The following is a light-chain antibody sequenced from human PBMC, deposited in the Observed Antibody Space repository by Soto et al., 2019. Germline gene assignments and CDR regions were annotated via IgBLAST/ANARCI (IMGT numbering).Light chain of an antibody. CDR1: QSISTW. V-gene: IGKV1-5*01. CDR3: QEYSRY. CDR2: EAS. Sequence: DIQMTQSPSTLSASVGDRVTITCRASQSISTWLAWYQQKPGKAPKVLISEASTLQIGVPSRFSGSGSGTEFTLTISSLQPDDFATYYCQEYSRYFGGGTKVDIK. J-gene: IGKJ4*01.